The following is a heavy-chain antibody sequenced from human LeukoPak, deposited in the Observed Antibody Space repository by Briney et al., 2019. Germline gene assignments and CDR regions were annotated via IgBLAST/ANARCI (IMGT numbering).Heavy chain of an antibody. Sequence: GGSLRLSCAASGFTFSSYAMHWVRQAPGKGLEWVAVISYDGSNKYYADPVKGRFTISIDNSKNTLYLQMNSLRAEDTAVYYCARDRPPAEYYYDSSGYSYYFDYWGQGTLVTVSS. J-gene: IGHJ4*02. D-gene: IGHD3-22*01. V-gene: IGHV3-30-3*01. CDR3: ARDRPPAEYYYDSSGYSYYFDY. CDR1: GFTFSSYA. CDR2: ISYDGSNK.